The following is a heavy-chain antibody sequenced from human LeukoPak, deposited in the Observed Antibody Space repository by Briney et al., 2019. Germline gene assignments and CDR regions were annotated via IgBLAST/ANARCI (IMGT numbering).Heavy chain of an antibody. D-gene: IGHD6-19*01. CDR3: ARSFYSSGWDWYFDL. V-gene: IGHV4-59*01. CDR1: GGSISNYY. CDR2: IYYSGST. J-gene: IGHJ2*01. Sequence: SETLSLTCTVSGGSISNYYWSWIRQPPGKGLEWIGYIYYSGSTNYNPSLKSRVTISVDTSKNQFSLKLSSVTAADTAVYYCARSFYSSGWDWYFDLWGRGTLVTVSS.